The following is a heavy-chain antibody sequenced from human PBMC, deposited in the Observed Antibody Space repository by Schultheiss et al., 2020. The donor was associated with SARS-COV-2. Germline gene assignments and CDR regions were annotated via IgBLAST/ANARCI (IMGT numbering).Heavy chain of an antibody. CDR3: AKDGHFPFDY. CDR1: GFTFSSYG. D-gene: IGHD3-3*02. V-gene: IGHV3-30*18. Sequence: GGSLRLSCAASGFTFSSYGMHWVRQAPGKGLEWVAVISYDGSNKYYADSVKGRFTISRDNSKNTLYLQMNSLRAEDTAVYYCAKDGHFPFDYWGQGTLVTVSS. J-gene: IGHJ4*02. CDR2: ISYDGSNK.